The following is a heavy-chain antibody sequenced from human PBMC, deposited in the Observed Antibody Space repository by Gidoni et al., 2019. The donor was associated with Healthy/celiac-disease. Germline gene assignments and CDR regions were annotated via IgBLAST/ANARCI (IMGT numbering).Heavy chain of an antibody. CDR3: AKAGGLREYYFDY. Sequence: QVQLVESGGGVVQPGRSLRLPCAASGFTFSSYGMHWVRQAPGKGLEWGAVISYDGSNKYYADSVKGRFTISRDNSKNTLYLQMNSLRAEDTAVYYCAKAGGLREYYFDYWGQGTLVTVSS. D-gene: IGHD5-12*01. CDR2: ISYDGSNK. CDR1: GFTFSSYG. V-gene: IGHV3-30*18. J-gene: IGHJ4*02.